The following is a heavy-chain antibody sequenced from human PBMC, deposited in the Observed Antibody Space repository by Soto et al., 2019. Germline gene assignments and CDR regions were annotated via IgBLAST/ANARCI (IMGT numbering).Heavy chain of an antibody. V-gene: IGHV4-30-2*01. J-gene: IGHJ5*02. D-gene: IGHD6-19*01. Sequence: TLSLTCNMSGDSYSISTYSWSWIRQPPGKALQWIGFIYQSGVTSYNPSLASRVSISLDRSNNQCSLKLKSVTAADTAVYFCAEMPYTSGPRFDPWGPGTLVTVSS. CDR1: GDSYSISTYS. CDR3: AEMPYTSGPRFDP. CDR2: IYQSGVT.